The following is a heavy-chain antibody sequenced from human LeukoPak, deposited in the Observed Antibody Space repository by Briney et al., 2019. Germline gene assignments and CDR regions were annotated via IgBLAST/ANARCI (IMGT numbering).Heavy chain of an antibody. V-gene: IGHV4-30-2*01. D-gene: IGHD2-2*01. Sequence: PSETLSLTCTVSGGSISSGGYYWSWIRQPPGKGLEWIGYIYHSGSTYYNPSLKSRVTISVDRSKNQFSLKLSSVTAADTAVYYCASSPSVVAYFDYWGQGTLVTVSS. CDR2: IYHSGST. CDR3: ASSPSVVAYFDY. J-gene: IGHJ4*02. CDR1: GGSISSGGYY.